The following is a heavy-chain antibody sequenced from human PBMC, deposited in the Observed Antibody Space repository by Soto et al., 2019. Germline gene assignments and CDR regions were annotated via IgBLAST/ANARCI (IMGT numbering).Heavy chain of an antibody. CDR1: GYTFTSYG. V-gene: IGHV1-18*01. Sequence: ASVKVSCKASGYTFTSYGISWVRQAPGQGLEWMGWISAYNGNTNYAQKLQGRVTMTTDTSTSTAYMELRSLRSDDTAVYYCARDGDYDSSGYYFQHWGQGTLVTVS. J-gene: IGHJ1*01. CDR2: ISAYNGNT. D-gene: IGHD3-22*01. CDR3: ARDGDYDSSGYYFQH.